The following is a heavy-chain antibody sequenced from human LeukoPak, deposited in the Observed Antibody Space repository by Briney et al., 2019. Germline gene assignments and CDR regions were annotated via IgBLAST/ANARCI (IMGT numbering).Heavy chain of an antibody. CDR2: IKNRSDGGTT. D-gene: IGHD3-22*01. Sequence: GGTLRLSCAASGITFTDAWMNWVRQAPGKGLEWVGRIKNRSDGGTTDYAAPVKGRFMISRDDSKNTLYLQMNNLKTEDTALYYCATVRGFDRWGQGTLVTVSS. CDR1: GITFTDAW. J-gene: IGHJ4*02. CDR3: ATVRGFDR. V-gene: IGHV3-15*01.